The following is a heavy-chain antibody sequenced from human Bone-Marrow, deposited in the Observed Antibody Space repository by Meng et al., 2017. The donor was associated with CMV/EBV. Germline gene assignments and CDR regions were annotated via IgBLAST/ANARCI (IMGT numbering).Heavy chain of an antibody. CDR3: ARQSKLPTIAAAGRGGFDP. D-gene: IGHD6-13*01. Sequence: SETLSLTCTVSGGSISSNTYYWGWIRQPPGKGLEWIGSVSYTGSTYYNPSLKSRVTISIDTSKNQFSLKLSSVTAADTAVYYCARQSKLPTIAAAGRGGFDPWGQGTLVTVSS. V-gene: IGHV4-39*07. CDR2: VSYTGST. J-gene: IGHJ5*02. CDR1: GGSISSNTYY.